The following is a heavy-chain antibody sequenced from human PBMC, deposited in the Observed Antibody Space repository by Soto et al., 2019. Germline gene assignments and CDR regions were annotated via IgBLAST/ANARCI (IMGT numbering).Heavy chain of an antibody. CDR3: AKDRDFWGGYYKHRGFDY. V-gene: IGHV3-23*01. D-gene: IGHD3-3*01. CDR2: ISGSGGGT. J-gene: IGHJ4*02. CDR1: GFTFSSYA. Sequence: EVQLLESGGGLVQPGGSLRLSCAASGFTFSSYAMSWVRQAPGKGPEWVSGISGSGGGTYYADSVKGRFTISRDSSKSTLYLQMNSLTAEDTALYYCAKDRDFWGGYYKHRGFDYWGQGTLVTVSS.